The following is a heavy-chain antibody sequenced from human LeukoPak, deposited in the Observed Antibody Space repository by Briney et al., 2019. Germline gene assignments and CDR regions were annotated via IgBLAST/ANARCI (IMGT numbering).Heavy chain of an antibody. D-gene: IGHD1-26*01. CDR1: RFTFDDYA. Sequence: EGSLRLSCAASRFTFDDYAMHWVRQAPGKGLEWVSLISWDGGSTYYADSVKGRFTISRDNSKNSLYLQMNSLRAEDTALYYCAKARYSGGYRAGHYFDYWGQGTLVTVSS. CDR2: ISWDGGST. CDR3: AKARYSGGYRAGHYFDY. J-gene: IGHJ4*02. V-gene: IGHV3-43D*03.